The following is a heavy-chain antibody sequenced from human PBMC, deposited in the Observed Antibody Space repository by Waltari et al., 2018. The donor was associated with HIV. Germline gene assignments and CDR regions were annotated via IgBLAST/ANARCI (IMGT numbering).Heavy chain of an antibody. CDR3: ATAQICSTSSCYDY. CDR2: FDPEDAET. D-gene: IGHD2-2*01. CDR1: GYTLTELS. Sequence: QVQLVQSGAEVKKPGASVKVSCKVSGYTLTELSTHWVRQAPGKGLEWMGGFDPEDAETIYAQKFQGRVTMTEDTSTDTAYMELSSLRSEDTALYYCATAQICSTSSCYDYRGQGTLVTVSS. V-gene: IGHV1-24*01. J-gene: IGHJ4*02.